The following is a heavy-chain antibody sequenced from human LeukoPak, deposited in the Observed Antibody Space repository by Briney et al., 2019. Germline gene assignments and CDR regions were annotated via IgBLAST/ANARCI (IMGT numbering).Heavy chain of an antibody. J-gene: IGHJ4*02. V-gene: IGHV3-23*01. Sequence: GGSLRLSCAASGFSFSSYGMSWVRQAPGKGLEWVSAISASGTSTYYADSMKGRFTISRDNAKNSVYLQMNSLRVEDTAVYYCARDGHWEVTRGHYFDYWGQGTLVTVSS. CDR3: ARDGHWEVTRGHYFDY. D-gene: IGHD4-11*01. CDR1: GFSFSSYG. CDR2: ISASGTST.